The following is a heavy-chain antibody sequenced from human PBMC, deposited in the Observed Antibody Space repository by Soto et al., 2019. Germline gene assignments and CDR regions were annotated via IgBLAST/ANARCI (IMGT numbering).Heavy chain of an antibody. V-gene: IGHV4-59*01. Sequence: QVRLQESGPGLVKPSETLSLTCTVSGGSISDYYWSWIRQPPGKGLEWIAYIYYTGRTFYNPSLKGRVTISVDTSKNQFSLKLSSVTAADTAVYYCARKSSIYSTWPLLDYWGRGTLVTVSS. CDR2: IYYTGRT. D-gene: IGHD6-13*01. CDR3: ARKSSIYSTWPLLDY. CDR1: GGSISDYY. J-gene: IGHJ4*02.